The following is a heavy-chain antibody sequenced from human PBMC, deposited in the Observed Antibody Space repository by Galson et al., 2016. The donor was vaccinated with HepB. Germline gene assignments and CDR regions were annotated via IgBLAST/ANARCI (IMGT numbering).Heavy chain of an antibody. J-gene: IGHJ4*02. Sequence: SVKVSCKASGYTFSTYAITWVRQAPGQGLEWMGWISANDGTTKYAQKLQGRVTMTTDTSTNTAFMELRSLTSDDTAIYYCARDTAYSRDWSYWGQGTLVTVSS. CDR1: GYTFSTYA. D-gene: IGHD6-19*01. CDR2: ISANDGTT. V-gene: IGHV1-18*01. CDR3: ARDTAYSRDWSY.